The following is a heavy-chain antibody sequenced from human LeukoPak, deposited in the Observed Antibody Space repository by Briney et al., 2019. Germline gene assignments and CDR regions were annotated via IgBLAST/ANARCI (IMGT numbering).Heavy chain of an antibody. D-gene: IGHD6-6*01. V-gene: IGHV4-39*01. CDR3: ARVSAARSSDWFDL. CDR2: IYYSGST. Sequence: PSETLSLTCTVYGGSIRSSSYDWGWIRQPPGKGLEWIESIYYSGSTYYNPSLKSRVTISVDTSKHQFSLKLISVTAADTAVYYCARVSAARSSDWFDLWGQGTLVTVSS. CDR1: GGSIRSSSYD. J-gene: IGHJ5*02.